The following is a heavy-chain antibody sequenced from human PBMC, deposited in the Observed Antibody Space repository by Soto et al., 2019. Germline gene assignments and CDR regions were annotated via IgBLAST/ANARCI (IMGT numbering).Heavy chain of an antibody. V-gene: IGHV1-46*01. CDR3: AIDPYEYSVDY. J-gene: IGHJ4*02. CDR1: GYTFTSYY. CDR2: INPSGGST. D-gene: IGHD3-16*01. Sequence: ASGKVSCKASGYTFTSYYMHWVRQAPGQGLEWMGIINPSGGSTSYAQKLQGRVTMTRDTSTSTAYMELRSLRSDDTAVYYCAIDPYEYSVDYCRQVTLFTVSS.